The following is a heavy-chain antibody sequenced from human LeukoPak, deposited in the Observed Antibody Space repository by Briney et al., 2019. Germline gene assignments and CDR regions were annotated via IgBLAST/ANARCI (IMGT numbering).Heavy chain of an antibody. D-gene: IGHD3-22*01. CDR2: IYYSGST. V-gene: IGHV4-39*01. CDR3: ARCVTYDSSGYHPLDAFDI. Sequence: PSETLSLTCTVSGGSISSSSYYWGWIRQPPGKGLEWIGSIYYSGSTYYNPSLKSRVTISVDTSKNQFSLKLSSATAADTAVYYCARCVTYDSSGYHPLDAFDIWGQGTMVTVSS. CDR1: GGSISSSSYY. J-gene: IGHJ3*02.